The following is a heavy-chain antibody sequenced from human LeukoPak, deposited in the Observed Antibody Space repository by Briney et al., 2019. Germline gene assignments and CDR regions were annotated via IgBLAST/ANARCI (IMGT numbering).Heavy chain of an antibody. CDR2: ISPYSGNT. D-gene: IGHD2-21*02. V-gene: IGHV1-18*01. CDR3: ARLKEAYCGGDCFWGEEEYP. Sequence: ASVKVSCKASGYTFTSYAINWVRQAPGQGLEWMGWISPYSGNTNYAQKLQGRVTMTTDTSTSTAYMELRSLRSDDTAVYFCARLKEAYCGGDCFWGEEEYPWGQGALVTVSS. CDR1: GYTFTSYA. J-gene: IGHJ5*02.